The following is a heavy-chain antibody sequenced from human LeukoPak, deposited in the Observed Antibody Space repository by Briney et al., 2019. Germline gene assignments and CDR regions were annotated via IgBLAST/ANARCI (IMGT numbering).Heavy chain of an antibody. V-gene: IGHV1-46*01. CDR3: AGDIVPAAALDY. Sequence: ASVKVSCKASGYTFTSYYMHWVRQAPGQGLEWMGIINPSGGSTSYAQKFQGRVTMTRDTSTSTVYMELSSLRSEDTAVYYCAGDIVPAAALDYWGQGTLVTVSS. CDR2: INPSGGST. CDR1: GYTFTSYY. D-gene: IGHD2-2*01. J-gene: IGHJ4*02.